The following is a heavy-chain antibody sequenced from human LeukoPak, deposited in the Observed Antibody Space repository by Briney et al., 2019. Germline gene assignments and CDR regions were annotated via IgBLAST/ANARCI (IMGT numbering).Heavy chain of an antibody. V-gene: IGHV3-30*18. Sequence: PGRSLRLSCAASGFTFSNYGMHWVRQAPGKGLEWVAVISYDGSNKYYTDSVKGRFTISRDNSKNTLYLQMNSLRAEDTAVYYCAKDRTAGYDGLVDYWRQGTLVTVSS. CDR1: GFTFSNYG. CDR3: AKDRTAGYDGLVDY. CDR2: ISYDGSNK. D-gene: IGHD5-12*01. J-gene: IGHJ4*02.